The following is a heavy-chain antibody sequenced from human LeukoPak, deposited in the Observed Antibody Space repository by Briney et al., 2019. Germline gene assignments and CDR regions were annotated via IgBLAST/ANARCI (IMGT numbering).Heavy chain of an antibody. CDR3: ARDPRISVYAIWHWFDP. V-gene: IGHV4-31*03. D-gene: IGHD2-8*01. J-gene: IGHJ5*02. Sequence: PSETLSLTCTVSGGSISSGGYYWSWIRQHPGKGLEWIGYIYYSGTTYYNPSLKSRIIISQDTSKSQVSLYLRFVTAADTAVYYCARDPRISVYAIWHWFDPWGQGTLVTVSS. CDR1: GGSISSGGYY. CDR2: IYYSGTT.